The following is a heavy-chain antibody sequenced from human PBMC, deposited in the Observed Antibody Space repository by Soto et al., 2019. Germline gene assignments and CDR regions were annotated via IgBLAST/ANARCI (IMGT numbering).Heavy chain of an antibody. Sequence: GGFLRLSCASSGLTFSSYAMSWVRQAPGKGLEWVSAISGSGGSTYYADSVKGRFTISRDNSKNTLYLQMNSLRAEDTAVYYCARDGKSYYGSGSYLTHDAFDIWGQGTMVTVSS. CDR3: ARDGKSYYGSGSYLTHDAFDI. D-gene: IGHD3-10*01. CDR1: GLTFSSYA. CDR2: ISGSGGST. V-gene: IGHV3-23*01. J-gene: IGHJ3*02.